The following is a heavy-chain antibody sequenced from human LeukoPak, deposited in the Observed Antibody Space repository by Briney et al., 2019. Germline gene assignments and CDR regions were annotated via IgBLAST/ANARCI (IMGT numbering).Heavy chain of an antibody. Sequence: GGSLRLSCAASGFTISSNYMTWVRQAPGRGLQWVSDIYSDGSTFYADSVKGRFTISRDSSKNTLYLQMNSLRAEDTAVYYCARDHRIGGSWGQGTLVTVSS. CDR1: GFTISSNY. D-gene: IGHD3-16*01. CDR2: IYSDGST. J-gene: IGHJ4*02. CDR3: ARDHRIGGS. V-gene: IGHV3-53*01.